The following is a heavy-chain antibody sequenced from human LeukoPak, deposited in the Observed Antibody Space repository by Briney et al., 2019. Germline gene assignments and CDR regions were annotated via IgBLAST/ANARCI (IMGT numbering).Heavy chain of an antibody. CDR2: ISSSSSTI. CDR3: ARGSTYYDSSGQVPFGY. Sequence: GGSLRLSCAASGFTFSSYSMNWVRQAPGKGLEWVSYISSSSSTIYYADSVKGRFTISRDNAKNSLYLQMNSLRAEDTAVYYCARGSTYYDSSGQVPFGYWGQGTLGTVSS. J-gene: IGHJ4*02. CDR1: GFTFSSYS. V-gene: IGHV3-48*01. D-gene: IGHD3-22*01.